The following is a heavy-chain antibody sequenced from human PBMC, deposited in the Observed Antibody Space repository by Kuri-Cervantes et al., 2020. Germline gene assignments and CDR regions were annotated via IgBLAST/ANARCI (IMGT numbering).Heavy chain of an antibody. J-gene: IGHJ4*02. CDR1: GFTFSTYA. Sequence: GESLKISCAASGFTFSTYAMHWVRQAPGKGLEGVAFISHDGVNKNYADSVKGRFTISRDNSKNTLFLQMNSLRAEDTAVYYCARDFSFSGSYPLDYWGQGTLVTVSS. D-gene: IGHD1-26*01. V-gene: IGHV3-30-3*01. CDR3: ARDFSFSGSYPLDY. CDR2: ISHDGVNK.